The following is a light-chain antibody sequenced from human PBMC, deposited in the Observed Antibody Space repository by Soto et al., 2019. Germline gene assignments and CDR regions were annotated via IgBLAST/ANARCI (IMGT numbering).Light chain of an antibody. CDR3: TSYAGSDIWV. CDR2: EVS. CDR1: RSDVGAYNY. J-gene: IGLJ3*02. Sequence: QSALTQPPSASGSPGQSVTISCPGTRSDVGAYNYVFWYQQYPGKAPKLMIYEVSKRPSGVPDRFSGSKSGKTASLTVSGLQPEDEADYYCTSYAGSDIWVFGGGTKLTVL. V-gene: IGLV2-8*01.